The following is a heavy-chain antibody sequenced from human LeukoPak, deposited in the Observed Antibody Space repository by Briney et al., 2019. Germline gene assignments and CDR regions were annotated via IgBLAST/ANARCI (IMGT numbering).Heavy chain of an antibody. Sequence: GGSLRLSCAASGFTFSDYYMSWIRQAPGKGLEWVSYISSSGSTIYYADSVKGRFTISRDNAKNSLYLQMNSLRAEDTAVYYCARDVLRRSITMVRGVPDEDYWGQGTLVTVSS. CDR1: GFTFSDYY. D-gene: IGHD3-10*01. J-gene: IGHJ4*02. V-gene: IGHV3-11*01. CDR3: ARDVLRRSITMVRGVPDEDY. CDR2: ISSSGSTI.